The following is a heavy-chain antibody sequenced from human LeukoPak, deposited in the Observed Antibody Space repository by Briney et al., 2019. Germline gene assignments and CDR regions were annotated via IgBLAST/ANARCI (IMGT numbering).Heavy chain of an antibody. J-gene: IGHJ4*02. V-gene: IGHV3-7*01. CDR2: IKQDGSEK. CDR1: GFTFSSYW. CDR3: ARARLWVGYCSSTSCYPKGYFDY. Sequence: PGGSLRLSCAASGFTFSSYWMSWVRQAPGKGLEWVANIKQDGSEKYYVDSVKGRFTISRDNAKNSLYLQMNSLRAEDTAVYYCARARLWVGYCSSTSCYPKGYFDYWGQGTLVTVSS. D-gene: IGHD2-2*01.